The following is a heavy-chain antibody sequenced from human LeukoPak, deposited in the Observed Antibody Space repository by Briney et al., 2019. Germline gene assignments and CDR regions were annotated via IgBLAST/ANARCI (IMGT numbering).Heavy chain of an antibody. Sequence: ASVKVSCKASGYTFTSYDINWVRQATGQGLEWMGWINPNSGGTNYAQKFQGRVTMTRDTSFSTAYMELSRLRSDDTAVYYCARDSHDWNYSGFDPWGQGTLVTVSS. J-gene: IGHJ5*02. CDR2: INPNSGGT. D-gene: IGHD1-7*01. CDR1: GYTFTSYD. CDR3: ARDSHDWNYSGFDP. V-gene: IGHV1-2*02.